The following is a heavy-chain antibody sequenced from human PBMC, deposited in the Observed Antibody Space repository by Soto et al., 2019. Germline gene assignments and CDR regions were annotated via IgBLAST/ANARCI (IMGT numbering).Heavy chain of an antibody. Sequence: SETLSLTCTVSGGSISSGSYYWGWIRQPPGKGLEWIGSIYFTGSTYYNPSLKSRVTISVDTSKSQFSLDLSSVTAADTAVYYCARLRLYNWFDPWGQGTLVTVSS. J-gene: IGHJ5*02. D-gene: IGHD4-17*01. CDR3: ARLRLYNWFDP. V-gene: IGHV4-39*01. CDR1: GGSISSGSYY. CDR2: IYFTGST.